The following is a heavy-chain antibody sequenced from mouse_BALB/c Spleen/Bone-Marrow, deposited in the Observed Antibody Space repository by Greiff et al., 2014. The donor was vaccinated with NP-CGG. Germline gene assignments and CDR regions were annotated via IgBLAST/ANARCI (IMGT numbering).Heavy chain of an antibody. CDR2: IYPGDGDT. CDR3: ARSAYYGSSYGAMDY. J-gene: IGHJ4*01. CDR1: GYAFSSSW. Sequence: VQLVESGLELVKPGASVKISCTGSGYAFSSSWMNWVKQRPGQGLEWIGRIYPGDGDTNSNGRFKGKATLTADRSSNTAYMQLSSLTSVDSAVYFCARSAYYGSSYGAMDYWGQGTSVTVSS. D-gene: IGHD1-1*01. V-gene: IGHV1-82*01.